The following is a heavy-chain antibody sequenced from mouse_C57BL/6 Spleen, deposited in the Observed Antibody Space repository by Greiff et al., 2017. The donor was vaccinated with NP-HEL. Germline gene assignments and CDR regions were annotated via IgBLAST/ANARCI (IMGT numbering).Heavy chain of an antibody. Sequence: QVQLKHSGPELVKPGASVKISCKASGYAFSSSWMNWVKQRPGKGLEWIGRIYPGDGDTNYNGKFKGKATLTADKSSSTAYMQLSSLTSEDSAVYFCAELGRGAMDYWGQGTSVTVSS. CDR3: AELGRGAMDY. V-gene: IGHV1-82*01. D-gene: IGHD4-1*01. J-gene: IGHJ4*01. CDR2: IYPGDGDT. CDR1: GYAFSSSW.